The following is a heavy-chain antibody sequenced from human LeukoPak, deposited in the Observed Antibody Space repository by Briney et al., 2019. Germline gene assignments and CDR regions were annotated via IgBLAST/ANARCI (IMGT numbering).Heavy chain of an antibody. CDR2: ISYDGSNK. J-gene: IGHJ4*02. D-gene: IGHD3-9*01. V-gene: IGHV3-30-3*01. CDR3: ARGRLRYFDW. Sequence: GRSLRLSSAASGFTFSSYAMHWVRQAPGKGLEWVAVISYDGSNKYYADSVKGRFTISRDNSKNTLYLQMNSLRAEDTAVYYCARGRLRYFDWLGQGTLVTVSS. CDR1: GFTFSSYA.